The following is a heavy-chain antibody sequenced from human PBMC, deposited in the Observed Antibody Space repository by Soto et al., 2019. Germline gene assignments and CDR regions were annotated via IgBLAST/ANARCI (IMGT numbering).Heavy chain of an antibody. Sequence: GGSLRLSCASSGFTFSSYAMHWVRQAPGKGLEWVAVISYDGSNKYYADSVKGRFTISRDNSKNTLYLQMNSLRAEDTAVYYCARGPSSLTRFDYWGQGTLVTVSS. V-gene: IGHV3-30-3*01. J-gene: IGHJ4*02. CDR3: ARGPSSLTRFDY. D-gene: IGHD2-2*01. CDR1: GFTFSSYA. CDR2: ISYDGSNK.